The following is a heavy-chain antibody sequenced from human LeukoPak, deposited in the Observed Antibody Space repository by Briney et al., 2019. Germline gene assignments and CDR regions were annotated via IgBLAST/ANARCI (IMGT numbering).Heavy chain of an antibody. J-gene: IGHJ4*02. Sequence: GGSLRLSCAASGFTFDDYGMSWVRQAPGKGLEWVSCINWNGGSTGYADSVKGRFTISRDNAKNSLYLQMNSLRAEDTALYYCAGEVDSYLPKYYFDYWGQGTLVTVSS. CDR1: GFTFDDYG. CDR3: AGEVDSYLPKYYFDY. V-gene: IGHV3-20*04. CDR2: INWNGGST. D-gene: IGHD5-12*01.